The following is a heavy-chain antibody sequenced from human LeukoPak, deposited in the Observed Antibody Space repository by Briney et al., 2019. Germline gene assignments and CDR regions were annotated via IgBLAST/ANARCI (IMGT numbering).Heavy chain of an antibody. CDR2: INHSGST. J-gene: IGHJ4*02. V-gene: IGHV4-34*01. D-gene: IGHD3-22*01. CDR1: GGSFSGYY. Sequence: KPSETLSLTCAVYGGSFSGYYWSWIRQPPGKGLEWIGEINHSGSTNYNPSLKSRVTISVDTSKNQFSLKLSSVTAADTAVYYCARVGQHYYDSIEPARVLFDYWGQGTLVTVSS. CDR3: ARVGQHYYDSIEPARVLFDY.